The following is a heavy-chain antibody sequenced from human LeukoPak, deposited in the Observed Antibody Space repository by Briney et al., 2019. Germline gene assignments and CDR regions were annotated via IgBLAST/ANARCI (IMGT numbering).Heavy chain of an antibody. J-gene: IGHJ3*02. V-gene: IGHV1-8*01. CDR2: MNPNSGNT. CDR1: VYTFTSYD. D-gene: IGHD3-22*01. Sequence: ASVKVSCKASVYTFTSYDINWVRQATGQGLEWMGWMNPNSGNTGYAQKFQGRVTMTRNTSISTAYMELSSLRSEDTAVYYCARTRPYYYDSSGYYVLGAFDIWGQGTMVTVSS. CDR3: ARTRPYYYDSSGYYVLGAFDI.